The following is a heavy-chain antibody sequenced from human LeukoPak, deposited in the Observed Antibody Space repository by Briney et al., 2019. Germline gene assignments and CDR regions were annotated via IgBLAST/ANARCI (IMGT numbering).Heavy chain of an antibody. D-gene: IGHD3-22*01. V-gene: IGHV3-23*01. J-gene: IGHJ4*02. CDR1: GITLSNYG. CDR3: AKRGVVIRVILVGFHKEAYYFDS. CDR2: IRGSGGTT. Sequence: GGSLGLSCAVSGITLSNYGMSWVRQLPGKGLEWVAGIRGSGGTTNYADSVRGRFTISRDNSKNTLYLQMSSLRAEDTAVYFCAKRGVVIRVILVGFHKEAYYFDSWGQGALVTVSS.